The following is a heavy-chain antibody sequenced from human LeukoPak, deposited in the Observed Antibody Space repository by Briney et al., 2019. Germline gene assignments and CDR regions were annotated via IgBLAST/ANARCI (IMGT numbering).Heavy chain of an antibody. V-gene: IGHV1-2*02. D-gene: IGHD2-2*03. CDR3: AREGGGYCSSTSCQNWFDP. Sequence: ASVKVSCKASGYTFTGYYMHWVRQAPGQGLEWMGWINPNSGGTNYAQKFQGRVTMTRDTSISTAYMGLSRLRSDDTAVYYCAREGGGYCSSTSCQNWFDPWGRGTLVTVSS. CDR2: INPNSGGT. CDR1: GYTFTGYY. J-gene: IGHJ5*02.